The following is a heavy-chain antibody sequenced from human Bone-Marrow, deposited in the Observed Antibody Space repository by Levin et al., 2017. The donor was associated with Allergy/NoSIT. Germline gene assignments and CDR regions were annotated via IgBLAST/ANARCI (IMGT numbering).Heavy chain of an antibody. J-gene: IGHJ4*02. D-gene: IGHD1-14*01. Sequence: SETLSLTCSVSGGSIGSGTYYWGWIRQPPGKGLERIGMIYYSGSTYYNPSLESRLTISVDTSKNQFSLKLSSVTAADTAVYYCARPQYNAFDYWGQGTLVTVSS. CDR2: IYYSGST. CDR3: ARPQYNAFDY. CDR1: GGSIGSGTYY. V-gene: IGHV4-39*01.